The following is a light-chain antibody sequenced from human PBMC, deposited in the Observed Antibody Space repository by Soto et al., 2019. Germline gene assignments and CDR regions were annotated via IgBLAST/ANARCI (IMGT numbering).Light chain of an antibody. V-gene: IGKV1-39*01. CDR3: QKSFSSPRS. CDR2: AAS. J-gene: IGKJ2*03. CDR1: QNISSY. Sequence: IQITQSPSALSASVGDRVAITFRASQNISSYLNWYRHKAGSAPELLIYAASTLQRGVPSSFSGSGSGTDFLLTISSLQPEDFATYYCQKSFSSPRSCGQGNKGDIK.